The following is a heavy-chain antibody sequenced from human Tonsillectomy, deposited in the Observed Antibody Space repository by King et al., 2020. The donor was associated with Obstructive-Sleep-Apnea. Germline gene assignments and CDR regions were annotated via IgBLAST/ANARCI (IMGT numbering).Heavy chain of an antibody. J-gene: IGHJ6*02. Sequence: TLKEAGPALVKPTQTLTLTCTFSGFLLRTSGMVVSWVRQPPGKAPEWLALIDWDDDKYYSTSLKTRLTISKDTSKNQVVLTMTNMDPVDTATYYCARIRRDGYNPNYYGMDVWGQGTTVTVSS. CDR1: GFLLRTSGMV. D-gene: IGHD5-24*01. V-gene: IGHV2-70*20. CDR3: ARIRRDGYNPNYYGMDV. CDR2: IDWDDDK.